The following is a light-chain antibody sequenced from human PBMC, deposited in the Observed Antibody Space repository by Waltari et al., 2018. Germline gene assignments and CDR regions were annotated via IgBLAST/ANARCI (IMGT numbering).Light chain of an antibody. J-gene: IGLJ3*02. CDR3: YSRDSSANHRM. V-gene: IGLV3-19*01. Sequence: SSALTQDPAVSVALGQTVRITCQGDSLRTYHATWFQQKPGQAPVLVVYGKNNRPSGIPVRFSGSNSGNTASLTITGAQAEDEADYYCYSRDSSANHRMFGGGTKLTVL. CDR2: GKN. CDR1: SLRTYH.